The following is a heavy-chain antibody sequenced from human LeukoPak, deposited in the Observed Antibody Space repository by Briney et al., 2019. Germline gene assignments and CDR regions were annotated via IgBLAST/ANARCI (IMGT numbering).Heavy chain of an antibody. CDR1: EYTFTGYY. Sequence: GASVRVSCKASEYTFTGYYMHWVRQAPGQGLEWMGWINPNSGGTNYAQKFQGRVTMTRDTSISTAYMELSRLRSDDTAVYYCARDLGESSSWYHADYYYYMDVWGKGTTVTVSS. CDR2: INPNSGGT. D-gene: IGHD6-13*01. J-gene: IGHJ6*03. CDR3: ARDLGESSSWYHADYYYYMDV. V-gene: IGHV1-2*02.